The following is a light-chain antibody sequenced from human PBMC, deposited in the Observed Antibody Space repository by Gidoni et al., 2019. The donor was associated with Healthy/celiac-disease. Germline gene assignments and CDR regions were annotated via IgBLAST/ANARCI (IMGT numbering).Light chain of an antibody. CDR1: QSVSSSY. CDR2: GAS. Sequence: EIVLTQSPGTLSLSPGERATLSCRASQSVSSSYLAWYQQKPGQAPRLLIYGASSRATGIPDRFSGSGSVTDFTLTISRLDPEDFAVYYCQQYGSSPPTFGQGTKVEIK. J-gene: IGKJ1*01. V-gene: IGKV3-20*01. CDR3: QQYGSSPPT.